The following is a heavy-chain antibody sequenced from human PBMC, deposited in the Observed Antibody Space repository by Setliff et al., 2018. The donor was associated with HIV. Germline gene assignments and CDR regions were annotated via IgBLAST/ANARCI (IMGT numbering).Heavy chain of an antibody. CDR1: GYSISSDYC. Sequence: SETLSLTCGVSGYSISSDYCWGWIRQPPGKGLEWIGSINYSGSTYYNPSLKSRVTISGDTSKNQFSLTLTSVTAADTAVYYCARGGRSDGYHIASWGQGILVTVSS. CDR3: ARGGRSDGYHIAS. CDR2: INYSGST. J-gene: IGHJ4*02. D-gene: IGHD2-15*01. V-gene: IGHV4-38-2*01.